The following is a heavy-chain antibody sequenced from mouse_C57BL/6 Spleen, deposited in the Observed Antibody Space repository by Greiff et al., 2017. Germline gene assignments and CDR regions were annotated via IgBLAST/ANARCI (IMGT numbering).Heavy chain of an antibody. D-gene: IGHD1-1*01. CDR1: GYTFTDYE. J-gene: IGHJ4*01. CDR3: TRETTVVATGAMDY. CDR2: IDPETGGT. Sequence: VQLQQSGAELVRPGASVTLSCKASGYTFTDYEMHWVKQTPVHGLEWIGAIDPETGGTAYNQKFKGKAILTADKSSSTAYMELRSLTSEDSAVYYCTRETTVVATGAMDYWGQGTSVTVSS. V-gene: IGHV1-15*01.